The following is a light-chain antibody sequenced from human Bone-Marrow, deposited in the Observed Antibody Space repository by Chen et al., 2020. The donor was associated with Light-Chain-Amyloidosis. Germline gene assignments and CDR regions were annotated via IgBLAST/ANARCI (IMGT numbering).Light chain of an antibody. Sequence: NFMLTQPHSVSESPGKTLTISCSLSSGRIATNYVQCYQQRPGSSPTTVIYEDDHRPSGVPDRFSGSIDRSSNSASLTISGLKTEDEADYYCQSYQGSSQGVFGGGTKLTVL. CDR2: EDD. CDR1: SGRIATNY. V-gene: IGLV6-57*01. CDR3: QSYQGSSQGV. J-gene: IGLJ3*02.